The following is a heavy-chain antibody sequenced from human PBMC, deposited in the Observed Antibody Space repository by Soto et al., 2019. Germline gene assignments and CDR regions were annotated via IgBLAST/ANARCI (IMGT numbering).Heavy chain of an antibody. Sequence: QVKLQESGPGLVKPSQTLSLTCTVSGGSISSGGYYWSWIRQHPGKGVEWIGYLYYSGSTYYNPSLKSRVTISGDTSKNQFSLKLSSLTAEDTAVYYCAIGYCSGGSCFPGDYWCQGTLVTVSS. CDR1: GGSISSGGYY. CDR3: AIGYCSGGSCFPGDY. D-gene: IGHD2-15*01. V-gene: IGHV4-31*03. J-gene: IGHJ4*02. CDR2: LYYSGST.